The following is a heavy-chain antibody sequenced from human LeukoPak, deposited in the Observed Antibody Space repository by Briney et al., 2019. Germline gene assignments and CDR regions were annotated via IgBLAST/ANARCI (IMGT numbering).Heavy chain of an antibody. CDR2: INPSGGSP. V-gene: IGHV1-46*01. Sequence: ASVKVSCKASGYTFTSYYLHWVRQAPGQGLEWMGIINPSGGSPTYAQKIQGRVTMTRDTSTSAVYMELSSLTSEDTAIYYCARDLYERDSSGHYGGGFDYWGQGTLVAVSS. CDR1: GYTFTSYY. CDR3: ARDLYERDSSGHYGGGFDY. D-gene: IGHD3-22*01. J-gene: IGHJ4*02.